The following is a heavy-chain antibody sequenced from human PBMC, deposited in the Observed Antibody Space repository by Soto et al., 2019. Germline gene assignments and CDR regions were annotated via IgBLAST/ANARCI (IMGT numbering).Heavy chain of an antibody. CDR3: AKDTYYHDSSGYYVFDY. CDR1: GFTFSSYG. V-gene: IGHV3-30*18. Sequence: PGGSLILSCAASGFTFSSYGVLWVRQAPGKGLEWVALISYDGSNKYYADSVKGRFTISRDNSKNTLYLQMNSLRAEDTAVYYCAKDTYYHDSSGYYVFDYWGEGT. CDR2: ISYDGSNK. D-gene: IGHD3-22*01. J-gene: IGHJ4*02.